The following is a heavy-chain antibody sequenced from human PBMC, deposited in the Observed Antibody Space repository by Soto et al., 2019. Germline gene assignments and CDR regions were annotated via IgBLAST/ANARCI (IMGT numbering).Heavy chain of an antibody. CDR2: IIPIFGTA. J-gene: IGHJ3*02. Sequence: ASVKVSCKASGGTFSSYAISWVRQAPGQGLEWMGGIIPIFGTANYAQKFQGRVTITADESTSTAYMELSSLRSEDTAVYYCARDRRYGGYSRRGDAFDIWGQGTMVTVSS. V-gene: IGHV1-69*13. D-gene: IGHD6-13*01. CDR3: ARDRRYGGYSRRGDAFDI. CDR1: GGTFSSYA.